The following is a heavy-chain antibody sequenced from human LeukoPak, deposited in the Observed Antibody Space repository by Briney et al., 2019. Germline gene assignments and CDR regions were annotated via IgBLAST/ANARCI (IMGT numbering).Heavy chain of an antibody. V-gene: IGHV4-39*07. Sequence: SETLSLTCNVSSGSISNSRYYWGWIRQPPGKGLEWIGSIYYSGSTYYNPSLKSRLIISVDTSKNQFSLKLSSVTAADTAVYYCARGFGGELFPLNYWGQGTLVTVSS. CDR1: SGSISNSRYY. CDR2: IYYSGST. J-gene: IGHJ4*02. D-gene: IGHD2-21*01. CDR3: ARGFGGELFPLNY.